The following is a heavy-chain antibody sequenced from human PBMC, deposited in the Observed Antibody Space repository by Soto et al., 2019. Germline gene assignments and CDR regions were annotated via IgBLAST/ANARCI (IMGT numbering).Heavy chain of an antibody. CDR2: ISYDGSNK. CDR3: ARDYYRFNSGYGFSMDV. D-gene: IGHD5-12*01. V-gene: IGHV3-30-3*01. CDR1: GFTFSSYA. Sequence: QVQLVESGGGVVQPGRSLRLFCAASGFTFSSYAMHWVRQAPGKGLEWVAVISYDGSNKYYADSVKGRFTISRDNSXNXXYLQMNSLRAEDTAVYYCARDYYRFNSGYGFSMDVWGQGTTVTVSS. J-gene: IGHJ6*02.